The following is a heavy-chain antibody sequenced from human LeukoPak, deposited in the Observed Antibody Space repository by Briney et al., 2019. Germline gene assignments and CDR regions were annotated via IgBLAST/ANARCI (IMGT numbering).Heavy chain of an antibody. J-gene: IGHJ4*02. CDR2: ISYDGSNK. D-gene: IGHD6-6*01. V-gene: IGHV3-30*18. CDR1: GFTFSSYG. Sequence: PGRSLRLSCAASGFTFSSYGMHWVRQAPGKGLEWVAVISYDGSNKYYADSVKGRFTISRDNSKNTLYLQMNSLRAEDTAVYYCAKELIAARPDSYYFDYWGQGTLVTVSS. CDR3: AKELIAARPDSYYFDY.